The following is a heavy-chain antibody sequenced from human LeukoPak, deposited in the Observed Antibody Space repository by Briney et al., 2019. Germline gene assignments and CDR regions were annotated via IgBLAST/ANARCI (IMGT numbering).Heavy chain of an antibody. V-gene: IGHV5-51*01. CDR3: ARHPSIAAAATEGWFDP. Sequence: GESLKTSCKGSGYSFTSYWIGWVRQMTGIGLEWMGIIYPGDSDTRYSPSFQGQVTISADKSISTAYLQWSSLKASDTAMYYCARHPSIAAAATEGWFDPWGQGTLVTVSS. D-gene: IGHD6-13*01. CDR1: GYSFTSYW. J-gene: IGHJ5*02. CDR2: IYPGDSDT.